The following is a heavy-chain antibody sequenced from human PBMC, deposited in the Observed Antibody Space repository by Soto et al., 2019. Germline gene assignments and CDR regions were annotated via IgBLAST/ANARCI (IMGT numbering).Heavy chain of an antibody. CDR1: GFTFSSYA. J-gene: IGHJ4*02. V-gene: IGHV3-30-3*01. CDR2: ISYDGSNK. CDR3: ATVVVAARENYFDY. D-gene: IGHD2-15*01. Sequence: GGSLRLSCAASGFTFSSYAMHWVRQAPGKGLEWVAVISYDGSNKYYADSVKGRFTISRDNSKNTLYLQMNSLRAEDTAVYYCATVVVAARENYFDYWGQGTLVTVSS.